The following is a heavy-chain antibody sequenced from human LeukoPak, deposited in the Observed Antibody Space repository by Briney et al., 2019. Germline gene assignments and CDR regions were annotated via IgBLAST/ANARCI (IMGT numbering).Heavy chain of an antibody. CDR3: ARVGRTTVTTWDMDV. V-gene: IGHV4-34*01. J-gene: IGHJ6*03. D-gene: IGHD4-17*01. Sequence: PWGSLRLSCAASGFTFSDYYMSWIRQAPGKGLEWIGEINHSGSTNYNPSLKSRVTISVDTSKNQFSLKLSSVTAADTAVYYCARVGRTTVTTWDMDVWGKGTTVTVSS. CDR2: INHSGST. CDR1: GFTFSDYY.